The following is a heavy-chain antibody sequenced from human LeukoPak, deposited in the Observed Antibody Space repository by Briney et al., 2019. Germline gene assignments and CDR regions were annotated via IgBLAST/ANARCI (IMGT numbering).Heavy chain of an antibody. D-gene: IGHD4-23*01. Sequence: GGSLRLSCAASGFTFSTYWMSWARQAPGKGLEWVANIKEDGSEINYADSVRGRFTISRDNAKNSLYLQMNSLRAEDTAVYYCARDYGGLPFDYWGQGTLVSVSS. CDR2: IKEDGSEI. CDR3: ARDYGGLPFDY. J-gene: IGHJ4*02. V-gene: IGHV3-7*05. CDR1: GFTFSTYW.